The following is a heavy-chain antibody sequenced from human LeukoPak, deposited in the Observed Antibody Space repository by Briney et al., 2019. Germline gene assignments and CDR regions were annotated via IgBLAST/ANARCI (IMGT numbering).Heavy chain of an antibody. CDR1: GFTFSGSA. CDR2: IRSKANNYAT. CDR3: VRFLEAPDY. V-gene: IGHV3-73*01. Sequence: GGSLTLSCAASGFTFSGSAMHWVRQASGKGLEWVGRIRSKANNYATAYAASVKGRFTISRDDSKNTAYLQMNSLKTEDTAVYYCVRFLEAPDYWGQGTLVTVSS. D-gene: IGHD3-3*01. J-gene: IGHJ4*02.